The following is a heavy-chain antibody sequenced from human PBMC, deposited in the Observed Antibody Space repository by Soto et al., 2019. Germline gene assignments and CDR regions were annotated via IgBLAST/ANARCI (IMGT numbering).Heavy chain of an antibody. V-gene: IGHV4-34*01. Sequence: ETLSLTCAVYGGSFSGYYWSWILQSPGKGLEWIGEINHSGSTNYTPSLKSRVTISVDTSKNQVSLKLSSVTAADTAVYYCARTTAFVSGTYPPAHFDYWGQGTRVTVSS. CDR1: GGSFSGYY. CDR2: INHSGST. CDR3: ARTTAFVSGTYPPAHFDY. J-gene: IGHJ4*02. D-gene: IGHD3-16*01.